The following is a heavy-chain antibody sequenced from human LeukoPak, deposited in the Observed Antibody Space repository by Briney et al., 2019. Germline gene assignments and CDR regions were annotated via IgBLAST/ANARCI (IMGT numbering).Heavy chain of an antibody. Sequence: TGGSLRLSCAASGFTFSSYGMHWVRQAPGKGLEWVAVIWYDGSNKYYADSVKGRFTISRDNSKNTLYLQMNSLRAEDTALYYCANKGSSGWRFDYWGQGTLVTVSS. V-gene: IGHV3-30*02. J-gene: IGHJ4*02. CDR1: GFTFSSYG. D-gene: IGHD6-19*01. CDR3: ANKGSSGWRFDY. CDR2: IWYDGSNK.